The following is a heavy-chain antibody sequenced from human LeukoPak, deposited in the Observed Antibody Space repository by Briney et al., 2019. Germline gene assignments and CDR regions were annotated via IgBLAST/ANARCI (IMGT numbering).Heavy chain of an antibody. Sequence: SETLSLTCAVYGGSFSGYYWSWIRQPPGKGLEWSGEINHSGSTNYNPSLKSRVTISVDTSKNQFSLKLSSVTAADTAVYYCARSYSSSWYSPFDYWGQGTLVTVSS. CDR3: ARSYSSSWYSPFDY. CDR1: GGSFSGYY. J-gene: IGHJ4*02. V-gene: IGHV4-34*01. D-gene: IGHD6-13*01. CDR2: INHSGST.